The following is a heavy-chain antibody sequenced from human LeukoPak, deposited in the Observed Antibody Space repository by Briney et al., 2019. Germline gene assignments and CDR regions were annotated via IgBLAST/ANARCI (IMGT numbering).Heavy chain of an antibody. D-gene: IGHD2-2*02. CDR1: GCTFTSYD. Sequence: ASVKVSCKASGCTFTSYDINWVRQATGQGLEWMGWMNPNSGNTGYAQKFQGRVTMTRNTSISTAYMELSSLRSEDTAVYYCARGGSYAYDQLLYPDYWGQGTLVTVSS. CDR3: ARGGSYAYDQLLYPDY. CDR2: MNPNSGNT. J-gene: IGHJ4*02. V-gene: IGHV1-8*01.